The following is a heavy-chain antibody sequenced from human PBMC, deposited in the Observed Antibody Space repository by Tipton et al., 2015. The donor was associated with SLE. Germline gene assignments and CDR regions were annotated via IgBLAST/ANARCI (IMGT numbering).Heavy chain of an antibody. J-gene: IGHJ2*01. V-gene: IGHV4-39*07. Sequence: TLSLTCTVSGGSISSSSYYWSWIRQPPGKGLEWIGEINHSGSTNYNPSLKSRVTISVDTSKNQFSLKLSSVTAADTAVYYCARGDLYWYFDLWGRGTLVTVSS. CDR3: ARGDLYWYFDL. CDR1: GGSISSSSYY. CDR2: INHSGST.